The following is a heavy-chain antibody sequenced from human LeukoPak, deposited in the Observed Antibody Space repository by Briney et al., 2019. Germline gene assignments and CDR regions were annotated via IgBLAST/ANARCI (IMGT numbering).Heavy chain of an antibody. J-gene: IGHJ4*02. V-gene: IGHV1-69*05. CDR3: ARDLYYYDSGGYPSPFDY. CDR1: GGTFSSYA. Sequence: SVKVSCKASGGTFSSYAISWVRQAPGQGLEWMGRIIPIFGTANYAQKFQGRVTITTDESTSTAYMELSSLRSEDTAVYYCARDLYYYDSGGYPSPFDYWGQGTLVTVSS. CDR2: IIPIFGTA. D-gene: IGHD3-22*01.